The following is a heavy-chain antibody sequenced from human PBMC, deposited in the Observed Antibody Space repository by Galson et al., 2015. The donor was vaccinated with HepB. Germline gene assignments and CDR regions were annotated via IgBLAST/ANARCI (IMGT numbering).Heavy chain of an antibody. V-gene: IGHV3-30*02. D-gene: IGHD3-10*01. CDR3: AKDRSGFYASWSSDY. J-gene: IGHJ4*02. CDR1: GFTFSSYG. Sequence: SLRLSCAASGFTFSSYGMHWVRQAPGKGLQWVAFIRSDESQKFYGDSVKGRFTISRDNFKNTLYLQLKRLTAEYTAVYYCAKDRSGFYASWSSDYWGQGTVVTVSS. CDR2: IRSDESQK.